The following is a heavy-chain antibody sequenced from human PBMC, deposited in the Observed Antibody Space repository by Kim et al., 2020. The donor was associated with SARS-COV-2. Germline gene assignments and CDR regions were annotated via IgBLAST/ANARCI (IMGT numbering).Heavy chain of an antibody. D-gene: IGHD6-19*01. J-gene: IGHJ3*02. CDR3: TTPPLYSSGWGDI. Sequence: YAATVKGRFTTSSEDAKNTLNLQMNGLKTEDTAVYYCTTPPLYSSGWGDIWGQGTMVTVSS. V-gene: IGHV3-15*01.